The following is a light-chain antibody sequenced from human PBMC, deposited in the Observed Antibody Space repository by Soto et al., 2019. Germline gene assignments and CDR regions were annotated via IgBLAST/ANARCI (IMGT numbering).Light chain of an antibody. CDR3: QQYNNWPPVNT. J-gene: IGKJ2*01. V-gene: IGKV3-15*01. CDR2: GAS. CDR1: QSVSSN. Sequence: EIVMTQSPATLSVSPGERATLSCRASQSVSSNLAWYQQKPGQAPRLLIYGASTRATGIPARFSGSGSGTEFTLTLSSLQSEDFAVYYCQQYNNWPPVNTFGQGTKLEIK.